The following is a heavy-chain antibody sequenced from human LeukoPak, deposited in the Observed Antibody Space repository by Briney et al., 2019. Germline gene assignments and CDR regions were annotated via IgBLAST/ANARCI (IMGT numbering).Heavy chain of an antibody. Sequence: PSETLSLTCTVSGGSINNYYWSWIRQPPGRGLEWIGYVYYSGSTNYTPSLKSRITISVDTSKNQFSLGLSYVTAADTAVYYCARHEGGGYGFRWFDPWGQGTLVTVSS. J-gene: IGHJ5*02. CDR3: ARHEGGGYGFRWFDP. CDR2: VYYSGST. D-gene: IGHD5-12*01. CDR1: GGSINNYY. V-gene: IGHV4-59*08.